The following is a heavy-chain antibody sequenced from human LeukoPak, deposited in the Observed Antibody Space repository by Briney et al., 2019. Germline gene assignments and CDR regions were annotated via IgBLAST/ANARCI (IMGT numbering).Heavy chain of an antibody. CDR1: GFTFSRHG. CDR2: ISNDGSRK. D-gene: IGHD3-3*01. Sequence: PGGSLRLSCAPSGFTFSRHGMHWVRRAPGKGLEWVAIISNDGSRKYYAHSVEGRFTISRDNSKNTLYLQMDSQRAEDTAVYYCARDRAWNYFDYWGQGTLVTVSS. V-gene: IGHV3-30*03. J-gene: IGHJ4*02. CDR3: ARDRAWNYFDY.